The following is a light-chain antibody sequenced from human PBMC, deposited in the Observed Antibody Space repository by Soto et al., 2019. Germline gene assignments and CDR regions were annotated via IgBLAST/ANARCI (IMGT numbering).Light chain of an antibody. CDR3: QSYDSSLSGGV. J-gene: IGLJ3*02. CDR1: SSNIGAGYD. Sequence: QSVLTQPPSVSGAPGQRVTISCTGSSSNIGAGYDVHWYQQLPGTAPKLLIYGNSNRPSGVPDRFSGSKSGTSASLAITGLQDADEADYYCQSYDSSLSGGVFGGGTKLTVL. CDR2: GNS. V-gene: IGLV1-40*01.